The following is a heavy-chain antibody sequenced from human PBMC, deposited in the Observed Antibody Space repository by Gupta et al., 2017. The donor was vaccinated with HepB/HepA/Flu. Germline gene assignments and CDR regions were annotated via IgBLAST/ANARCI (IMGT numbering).Heavy chain of an antibody. CDR1: GGSFSGYY. J-gene: IGHJ5*02. D-gene: IGHD4-11*01. CDR3: ARRYQSLKDYTRVGFDP. Sequence: QVQLQQWGAGLLKPSETLSLTCAVYGGSFSGYYWSWIRQPPGKGLEWIGEINHSGSTNYNPSLKSRVTISVDTSKNQFSLKLSSVTAADTAVYYCARRYQSLKDYTRVGFDPWGQGTLVTVSS. CDR2: INHSGST. V-gene: IGHV4-34*01.